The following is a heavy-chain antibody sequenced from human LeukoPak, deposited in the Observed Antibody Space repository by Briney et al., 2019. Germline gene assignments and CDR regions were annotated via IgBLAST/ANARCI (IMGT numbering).Heavy chain of an antibody. Sequence: GASVKVSCKASGYTFTSYYMHWVRQAPGQGLEWMGWINSNSADTNYAQNFQGRVTMTRDMSISTAYMELSRLRSDDTALYYCARIGISARGTNFHHWGQGTLVTVSS. CDR1: GYTFTSYY. V-gene: IGHV1-2*02. J-gene: IGHJ1*01. D-gene: IGHD6-13*01. CDR2: INSNSADT. CDR3: ARIGISARGTNFHH.